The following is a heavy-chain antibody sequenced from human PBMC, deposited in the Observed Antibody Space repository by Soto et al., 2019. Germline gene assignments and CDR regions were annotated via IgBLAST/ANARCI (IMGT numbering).Heavy chain of an antibody. CDR2: IYWDGSQ. J-gene: IGHJ4*02. D-gene: IGHD6-6*01. CDR3: XXXXXXXXXXXRVRTVPLDY. Sequence: QITLKESGPTLVKPTQTLTLTCTFSGLSLNSRGAAVAWIRQPPGKALEWLALIYWDGSQSYSPSLKTRLTLTRDTSKNQVVLTTTNLAPVDTATXXXXXXXXXXXXXXRVRTVPLDYWGQGTLVTVSX. V-gene: IGHV2-5*02. CDR1: GLSLNSRGAA.